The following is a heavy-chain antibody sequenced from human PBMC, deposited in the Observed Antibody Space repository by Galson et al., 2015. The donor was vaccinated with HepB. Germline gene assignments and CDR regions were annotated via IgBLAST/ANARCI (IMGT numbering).Heavy chain of an antibody. CDR1: GFTFSNYN. CDR2: INSGRNYI. D-gene: IGHD5-18*01. V-gene: IGHV3-21*01. J-gene: IGHJ4*02. CDR3: ARKVGATDMGYYFDY. Sequence: SLRLSCAASGFTFSNYNMNWVRQAPGKGLEWVSSINSGRNYIYYADSVKGRFTISRDNAKNSLYLEINSLRADDTAIYYCARKVGATDMGYYFDYWGQGTLVTVSS.